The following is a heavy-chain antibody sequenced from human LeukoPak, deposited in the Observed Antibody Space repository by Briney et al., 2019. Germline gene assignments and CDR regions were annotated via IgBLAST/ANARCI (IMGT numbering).Heavy chain of an antibody. CDR1: GFTFSTYG. CDR3: AKDIGWVQLGFDH. CDR2: IWHDGSKT. Sequence: GGSLRLSCAASGFTFSTYGMHWVRQAPGKGLDWVAVIWHDGSKTYYADSVKGRFTISRDNSKNTLYLQMNSLRAEDTAVYYCAKDIGWVQLGFDHWGQGTLVTVSS. D-gene: IGHD5-18*01. J-gene: IGHJ4*02. V-gene: IGHV3-33*06.